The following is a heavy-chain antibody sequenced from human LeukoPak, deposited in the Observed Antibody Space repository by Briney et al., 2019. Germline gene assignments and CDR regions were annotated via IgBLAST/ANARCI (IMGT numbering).Heavy chain of an antibody. J-gene: IGHJ4*02. Sequence: AGSLRLSCAASGFTASNYYMSWVRQAPGKGLEWVSTISSDGSTNYADSVKSRFTISRDDSKNTLYLQMNSLRAEDTAVYYCARRRSGCSEAELDYWGQGTLVTVSS. V-gene: IGHV3-66*01. CDR1: GFTASNYY. CDR3: ARRRSGCSEAELDY. D-gene: IGHD6-25*01. CDR2: ISSDGST.